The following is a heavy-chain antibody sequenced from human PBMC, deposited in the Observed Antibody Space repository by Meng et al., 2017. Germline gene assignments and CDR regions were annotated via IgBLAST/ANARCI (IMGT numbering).Heavy chain of an antibody. J-gene: IGHJ4*02. CDR2: IYYRGSP. CDR1: GGRDRMGSYY. D-gene: IGHD1-26*01. Sequence: ARGQGVGSPPATPSPPCSVSGGRDRMGSYYCGWTRHPPGRGWEWFGYIYYRGSPNPHPPLKSPVTIPGDTPKTRFPLKWGSVTAADTAVYYWAGEGGGGGGATSWGQGTLVTVSS. CDR3: AGEGGGGGGATS. V-gene: IGHV4-61*01.